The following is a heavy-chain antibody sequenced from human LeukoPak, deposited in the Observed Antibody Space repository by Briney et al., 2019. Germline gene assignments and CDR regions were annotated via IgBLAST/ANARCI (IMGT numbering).Heavy chain of an antibody. V-gene: IGHV3-11*04. D-gene: IGHD3-16*01. CDR3: ARLIKFGTSGYSFDY. CDR1: GFTFSNYY. J-gene: IGHJ4*02. CDR2: ISNGATSM. Sequence: GGSLRLSCATSGFTFSNYYMSWIRQAPGKGLDWILYISNGATSMSYADSVKGRFTISRDSAKNSLYLQMNNLTAEDTAVYYCARLIKFGTSGYSFDYWGQGTLVSVSS.